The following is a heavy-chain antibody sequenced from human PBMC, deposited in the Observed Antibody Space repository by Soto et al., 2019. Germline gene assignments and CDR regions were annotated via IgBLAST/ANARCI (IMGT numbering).Heavy chain of an antibody. CDR3: AGRLRYYDSSGYYPFDY. CDR1: GGSVTNSSYY. J-gene: IGHJ4*02. CDR2: INHSGST. D-gene: IGHD3-22*01. Sequence: SETLSLTCTVSGGSVTNSSYYWGWIRQPPGKGLEWIGEINHSGSTNYNPSLKSRVTISVDTSKNQFSLKLSSVTAADTAVYYCAGRLRYYDSSGYYPFDYWGQGTLVTVSS. V-gene: IGHV4-39*07.